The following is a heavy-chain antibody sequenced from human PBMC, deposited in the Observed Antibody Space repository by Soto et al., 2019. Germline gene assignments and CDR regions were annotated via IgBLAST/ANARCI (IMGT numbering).Heavy chain of an antibody. CDR2: ISWNSGSI. Sequence: EVQLVESGGGLVQPGRSLRLSCAASGFTFDDYAMHWVRQAPGKGLEWVSGISWNSGSIGYADSVKGRFTISRDNATNCRYLQLNSLRVQDTALYYCAKGRRGTTGYIDYWGQGTLVTVSS. D-gene: IGHD4-4*01. CDR1: GFTFDDYA. CDR3: AKGRRGTTGYIDY. J-gene: IGHJ4*02. V-gene: IGHV3-9*01.